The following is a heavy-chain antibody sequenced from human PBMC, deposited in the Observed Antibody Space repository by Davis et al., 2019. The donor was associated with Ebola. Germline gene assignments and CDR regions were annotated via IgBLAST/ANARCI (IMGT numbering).Heavy chain of an antibody. J-gene: IGHJ4*02. Sequence: PGGSLRLSCAASGFTFSSYWMSWVRQAPGKGLEWVANIKQDGSEKYYVDSVKGRFTISRDNSKNTLYLQMNSLRAEDTAVYYCAKDIKAKTYYYDSSGLDYWGQGTLVTVSS. CDR1: GFTFSSYW. V-gene: IGHV3-7*01. D-gene: IGHD3-22*01. CDR3: AKDIKAKTYYYDSSGLDY. CDR2: IKQDGSEK.